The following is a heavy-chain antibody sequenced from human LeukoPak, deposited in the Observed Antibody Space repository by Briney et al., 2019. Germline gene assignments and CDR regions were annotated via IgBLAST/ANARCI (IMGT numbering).Heavy chain of an antibody. CDR1: GDSISSSSYY. V-gene: IGHV4-39*01. CDR2: FYYSGSI. Sequence: PSETLSLTCTVSGDSISSSSYYWGWIRQPPGKGLEWIGTFYYSGSIYYNPSLTSRVTISVDTSKHEFSLKLTSVTAADTAVYYCARLDIVVVPATAFDIWGQGTMVTVAS. D-gene: IGHD2-2*03. CDR3: ARLDIVVVPATAFDI. J-gene: IGHJ3*02.